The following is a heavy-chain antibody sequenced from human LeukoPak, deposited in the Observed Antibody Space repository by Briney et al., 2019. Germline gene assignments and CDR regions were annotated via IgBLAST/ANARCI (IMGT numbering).Heavy chain of an antibody. CDR3: ATAYYHGSGSIIRDAFDI. CDR1: GYTLTELS. V-gene: IGHV1-24*01. J-gene: IGHJ3*02. D-gene: IGHD3-10*01. Sequence: ASVKVSCKVSGYTLTELSMHWVRQAPGKGLEWMGGFDPEDGETIYAQKFQGRVTMTEDTSTDTAYMELSSLRSEDTAVYYCATAYYHGSGSIIRDAFDIWGQGIMVTVSS. CDR2: FDPEDGET.